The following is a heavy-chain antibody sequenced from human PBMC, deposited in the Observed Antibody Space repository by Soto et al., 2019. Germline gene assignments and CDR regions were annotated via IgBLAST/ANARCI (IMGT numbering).Heavy chain of an antibody. CDR3: ARGGLMVRGIYGMDV. V-gene: IGHV3-33*01. CDR1: GFTFSSYG. J-gene: IGHJ6*02. Sequence: ESGGGVVQPGRSLRLSCAASGFTFSSYGMHWVRQAPGKGLEWVAVIWYDGSNKYYADSVKGRFTISRDNSKNTLYLQMNSLRAEDTAVYYCARGGLMVRGIYGMDVWGQGTTVTVSS. CDR2: IWYDGSNK. D-gene: IGHD3-10*01.